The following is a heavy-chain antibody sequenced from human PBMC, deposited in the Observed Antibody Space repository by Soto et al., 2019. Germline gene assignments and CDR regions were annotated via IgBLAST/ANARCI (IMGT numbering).Heavy chain of an antibody. CDR2: INHSGST. V-gene: IGHV4-34*01. J-gene: IGHJ4*02. CDR3: ARWGSTYYDFWSGYYSYYFDY. Sequence: SDTLSLTCAVYGGSFSGYYWIWIRQPPGKGLEWIGEINHSGSTNCNPSLKSRVTISVDTSKNQFSLKLSSVTAADTAVYYCARWGSTYYDFWSGYYSYYFDYWGQGTLVTVSS. CDR1: GGSFSGYY. D-gene: IGHD3-3*01.